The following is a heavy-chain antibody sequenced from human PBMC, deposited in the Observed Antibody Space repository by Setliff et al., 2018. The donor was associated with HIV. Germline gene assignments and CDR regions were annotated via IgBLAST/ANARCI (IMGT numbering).Heavy chain of an antibody. Sequence: PGGSLRLSCAASGFTFSSYGMHWVRQAPGKGLEWVAVIWYDGSNKYYADSVKGRFTISRDNSKNTLYLQMNSLRAEDTAVYYCAKTQGWHLINCWGPGTLVTVSS. CDR1: GFTFSSYG. V-gene: IGHV3-33*06. CDR3: AKTQGWHLINC. CDR2: IWYDGSNK. D-gene: IGHD6-19*01. J-gene: IGHJ4*02.